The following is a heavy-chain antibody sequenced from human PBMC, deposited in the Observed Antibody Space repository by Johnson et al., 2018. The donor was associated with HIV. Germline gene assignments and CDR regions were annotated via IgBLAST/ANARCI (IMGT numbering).Heavy chain of an antibody. CDR3: AREEGTDILTRGDAFDI. Sequence: VQLVESGGGLIQPGGSLRLSCAASGFTVSSNYMSWVRQAPGKGLEWVSVIYSGSNTYYADSVKGRFTMSRDNAKKSLYLQMNSLRAEDTAVYYCAREEGTDILTRGDAFDIWGQGTMVTVSS. J-gene: IGHJ3*02. D-gene: IGHD3-9*01. CDR1: GFTVSSNY. CDR2: IYSGSNT. V-gene: IGHV3-53*01.